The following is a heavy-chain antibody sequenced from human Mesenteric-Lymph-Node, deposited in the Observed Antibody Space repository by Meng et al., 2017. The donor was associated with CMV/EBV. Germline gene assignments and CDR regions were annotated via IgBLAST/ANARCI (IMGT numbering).Heavy chain of an antibody. CDR2: ISGSSNTI. CDR1: GFAMRDYY. D-gene: IGHD4-17*01. Sequence: GGSLRLYCATSGFAMRDYYLAWIRQAPGKGLEWISYISGSSNTIYYADSVKGRFTTSRDNAMRSLNLQMNSLRAEDTAVYYCVRAEYGDYAGYWGQGTLVTVSS. J-gene: IGHJ4*02. CDR3: VRAEYGDYAGY. V-gene: IGHV3-11*01.